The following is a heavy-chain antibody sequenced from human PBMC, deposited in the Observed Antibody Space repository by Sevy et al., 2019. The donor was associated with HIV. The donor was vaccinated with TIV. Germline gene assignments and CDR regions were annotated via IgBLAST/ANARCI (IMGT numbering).Heavy chain of an antibody. J-gene: IGHJ4*02. CDR3: ARAMVRGALDY. Sequence: SETLSLTCTVSGGSISSYYWSWIRQPPGKGLEWIGYIYYSGSTNYNPSLKSRVTISIDTSKNQFSLKLSSVTAADTAVYYCARAMVRGALDYWGQGTLVTVSS. D-gene: IGHD3-10*01. CDR1: GGSISSYY. V-gene: IGHV4-59*01. CDR2: IYYSGST.